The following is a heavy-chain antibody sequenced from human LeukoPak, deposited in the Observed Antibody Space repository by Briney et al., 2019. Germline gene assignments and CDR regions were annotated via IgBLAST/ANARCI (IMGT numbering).Heavy chain of an antibody. J-gene: IGHJ4*02. Sequence: PGRSLRLSCAASGFTFDDYAMHWVRQAPGKGLEWVSGISWNSGSIGYADSVKGRFTISRDNAKNSLYLQMNSLRAEDTALYYCAKDTGYSYGTSYFDYWGQGTLVTVSS. D-gene: IGHD5-18*01. V-gene: IGHV3-9*01. CDR3: AKDTGYSYGTSYFDY. CDR2: ISWNSGSI. CDR1: GFTFDDYA.